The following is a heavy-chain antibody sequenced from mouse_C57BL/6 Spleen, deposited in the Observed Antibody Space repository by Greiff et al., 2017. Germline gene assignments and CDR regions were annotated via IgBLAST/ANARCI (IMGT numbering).Heavy chain of an antibody. Sequence: VKLQQPGAELVKPGASVKLSCKASGYTFTSYWMPWVKQRPGQGLEWIGEIDPSDSYTNYNQKFKGKATLTVDTSSSTAYMQLSSLTSEDSAVYYCARGGDYWGQGTTLTVSS. CDR1: GYTFTSYW. J-gene: IGHJ2*01. CDR3: ARGGDY. CDR2: IDPSDSYT. V-gene: IGHV1-50*01.